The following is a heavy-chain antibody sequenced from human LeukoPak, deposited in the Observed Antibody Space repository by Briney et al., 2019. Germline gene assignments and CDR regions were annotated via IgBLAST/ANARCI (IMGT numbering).Heavy chain of an antibody. CDR2: ICGSGGVT. Sequence: GGSLRLSCAASGLTFRRYVLNGVRQAPGKEVEWVSAICGSGGVTNFVGSVRGRFTIYRDNSKNTLSLQRNSLRAEDTAVDYCAKPWSGSGWRHAFDIWGQGTMVTVPS. CDR3: AKPWSGSGWRHAFDI. D-gene: IGHD3-10*01. V-gene: IGHV3-23*01. CDR1: GLTFRRYV. J-gene: IGHJ3*02.